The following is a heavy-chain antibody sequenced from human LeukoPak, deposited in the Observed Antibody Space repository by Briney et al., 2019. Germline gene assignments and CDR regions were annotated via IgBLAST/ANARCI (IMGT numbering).Heavy chain of an antibody. CDR1: GGSFSGYY. Sequence: MTSETLSLTCAVYGGSFSGYYWSWIRQPPGKGLEWIGEINHSGSTNYNPSLKSRVTISVDTSKNQFSLKLSSVTAADTAVYYCARENSFWSGYYPHHYGMDVWGQGTTVTVSS. V-gene: IGHV4-34*01. J-gene: IGHJ6*02. D-gene: IGHD3-3*01. CDR3: ARENSFWSGYYPHHYGMDV. CDR2: INHSGST.